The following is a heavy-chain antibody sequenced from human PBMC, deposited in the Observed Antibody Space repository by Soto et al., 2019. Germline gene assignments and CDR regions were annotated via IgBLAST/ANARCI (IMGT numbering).Heavy chain of an antibody. D-gene: IGHD5-12*01. V-gene: IGHV4-61*08. CDR1: GGSISSGDCY. CDR2: IHYNGNT. CDR3: AREGNLGRWLQPLDF. J-gene: IGHJ4*02. Sequence: SETLCLTCTVSGGSISSGDCYWSWIRQPPGKGLEWIGNIHYNGNTKYNPSLKSRVTMSLDTSKNQFSLRLISVTAADTAKYFCAREGNLGRWLQPLDFWGQGTLVTVSS.